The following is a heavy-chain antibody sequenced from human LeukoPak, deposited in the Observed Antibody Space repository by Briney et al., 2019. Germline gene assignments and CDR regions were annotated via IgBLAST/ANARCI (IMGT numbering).Heavy chain of an antibody. Sequence: GGSLRLPCAASGFTFRSYWMHWVRQAPGKGLVWVSRINSDGSITSDADSVEGRFTISRDNAKNTLFLQMNSLRVEDTAVYHCARSGWTGDAFDIWGQGTMVTVSS. V-gene: IGHV3-74*01. CDR3: ARSGWTGDAFDI. D-gene: IGHD6-19*01. CDR1: GFTFRSYW. J-gene: IGHJ3*02. CDR2: INSDGSIT.